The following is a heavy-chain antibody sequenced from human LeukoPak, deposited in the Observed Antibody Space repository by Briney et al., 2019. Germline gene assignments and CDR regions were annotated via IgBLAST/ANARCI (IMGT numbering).Heavy chain of an antibody. CDR1: GGSFSGYY. V-gene: IGHV4-34*01. J-gene: IGHJ5*02. D-gene: IGHD2-2*01. Sequence: PSETLSLTCAVYGGSFSGYYWSWIRQPPGKGLEWIGEINHSGSTNYNPSLKSRVTISVDTSKNQFSLKLSSVTAADTAVYYCARGSCSSTSCHNWFDPWGQGTLVTVSS. CDR2: INHSGST. CDR3: ARGSCSSTSCHNWFDP.